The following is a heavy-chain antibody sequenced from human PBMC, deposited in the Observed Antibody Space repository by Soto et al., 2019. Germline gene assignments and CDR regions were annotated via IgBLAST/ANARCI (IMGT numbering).Heavy chain of an antibody. CDR3: ARGGAMGVDY. CDR1: GFTFNTHW. J-gene: IGHJ4*02. V-gene: IGHV3-74*01. D-gene: IGHD1-26*01. Sequence: GGSLRLSCTASGFTFNTHWMHWVRQAPGKGLVWVSRIYFDGITTNYADSVKGRLTVSRDNAKNTVYLHVNTLRDEDTAVYYCARGGAMGVDYWRQGTLVTAPQ. CDR2: IYFDGITT.